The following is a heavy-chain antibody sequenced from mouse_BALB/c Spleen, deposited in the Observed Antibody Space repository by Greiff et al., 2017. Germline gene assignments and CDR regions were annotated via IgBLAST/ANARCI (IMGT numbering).Heavy chain of an antibody. CDR3: ARSGNRDYYAMDY. CDR2: IWAGGST. J-gene: IGHJ4*01. CDR1: GFSLTSDG. Sequence: QVQLKESGPGLVAPSQSLSITCTVSGFSLTSDGVHWVRQPPGKGLEWLGVIWAGGSTNYNSALMSRLSISKDNSKSQVFLKMNSLQTDDTAMYYCARSGNRDYYAMDYWGQGTSVTVSS. D-gene: IGHD1-3*01. V-gene: IGHV2-9*02.